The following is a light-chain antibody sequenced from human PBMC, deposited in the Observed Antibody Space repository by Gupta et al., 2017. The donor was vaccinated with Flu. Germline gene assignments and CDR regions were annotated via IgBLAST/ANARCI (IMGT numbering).Light chain of an antibody. J-gene: IGKJ3*01. CDR3: QQTNTFPIT. CDR1: QDIRTS. Sequence: GDRVTITCRASQDIRTSLVWYQQKPGKAPSLLIYAASRLQSGVSSTVSGSGSGTDFTLTINSLQPEDFATYHCQQTNTFPITFGPGTTVEI. CDR2: AAS. V-gene: IGKV1-12*01.